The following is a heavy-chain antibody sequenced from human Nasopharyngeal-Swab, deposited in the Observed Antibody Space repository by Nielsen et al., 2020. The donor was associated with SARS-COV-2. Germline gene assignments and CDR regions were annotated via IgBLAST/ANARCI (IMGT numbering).Heavy chain of an antibody. D-gene: IGHD3-10*01. J-gene: IGHJ6*02. CDR2: IIPIFGTA. V-gene: IGHV1-69*13. Sequence: SVKVSCKASGGTFSSYVISWVRQAPGQGLEWMGGIIPIFGTANYAQKFQGRVTITADESTSTAYMELSSLRSEDTAVYYCARGGYYGSGSYLHYYYGMDVWGQGTTVTVSS. CDR1: GGTFSSYV. CDR3: ARGGYYGSGSYLHYYYGMDV.